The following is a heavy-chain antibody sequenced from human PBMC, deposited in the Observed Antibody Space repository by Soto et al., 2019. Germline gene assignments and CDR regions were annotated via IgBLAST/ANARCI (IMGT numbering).Heavy chain of an antibody. Sequence: PSETLSLACAVSGGSISRGCYSWSWIRQPPGKGLEWIGYIYHSGSTYYNPSLKSRVTISVDRSKNQFSLKLSSVTAADTAVYYCARALRDSPGCFDPWGQTTLVTVSS. CDR1: GGSISRGCYS. CDR2: IYHSGST. CDR3: ARALRDSPGCFDP. D-gene: IGHD2-21*01. V-gene: IGHV4-30-2*01. J-gene: IGHJ5*02.